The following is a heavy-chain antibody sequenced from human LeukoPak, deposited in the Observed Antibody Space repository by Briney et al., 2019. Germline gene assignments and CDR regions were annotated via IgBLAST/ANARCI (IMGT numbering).Heavy chain of an antibody. V-gene: IGHV3-7*01. D-gene: IGHD2-2*01. J-gene: IGHJ4*02. CDR2: IKQDGSEK. CDR3: AIGEYCSSTSCPRGY. CDR1: GFTFSSYW. Sequence: GGPLRLSCAASGFTFSSYWMSWVRQAPGKGLEWVANIKQDGSEKYYVDSVKGRFTISRDNAKNSLYLQMNSLRAEDTAVYYCAIGEYCSSTSCPRGYWGQGTLVTVSS.